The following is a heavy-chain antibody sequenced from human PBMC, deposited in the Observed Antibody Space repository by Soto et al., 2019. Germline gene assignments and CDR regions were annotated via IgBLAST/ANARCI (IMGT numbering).Heavy chain of an antibody. CDR3: SHAIPVTTGGDY. CDR2: IYWDDDK. V-gene: IGHV2-5*02. CDR1: GFSLSTTGVG. J-gene: IGHJ4*02. Sequence: QITLKESGPTLVKPTQTLTLTCTFSGFSLSTTGVGVGWIRQPPGKALDWLALIYWDDDKRYSPSLKSSLTITKDTSKNQVVLTMTHMDPIDTATYYCSHAIPVTTGGDYWGQGTLVTVSS. D-gene: IGHD4-17*01.